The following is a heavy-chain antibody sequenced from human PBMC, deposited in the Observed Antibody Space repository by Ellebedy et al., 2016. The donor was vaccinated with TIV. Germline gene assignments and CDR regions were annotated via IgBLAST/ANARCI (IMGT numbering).Heavy chain of an antibody. CDR1: GFSVSG. D-gene: IGHD3-16*01. CDR2: VRSDTTTK. V-gene: IGHV3-30*02. J-gene: IGHJ6*02. CDR3: VKGAYPVPTVMAV. Sequence: PGGSLRLSCATSGFSVSGMHWVRQAPGKGLEWVAFVRSDTTTKYYSDSVKGRFTISRDNSKNTLDLQMNRLRAEDTAVYYCVKGAYPVPTVMAVWGQGTTVTVSS.